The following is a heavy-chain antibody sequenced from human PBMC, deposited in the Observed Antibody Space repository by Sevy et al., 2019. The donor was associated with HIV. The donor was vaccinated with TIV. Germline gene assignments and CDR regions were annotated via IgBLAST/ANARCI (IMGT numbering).Heavy chain of an antibody. J-gene: IGHJ4*02. CDR3: ARHYYDSSSFDY. Sequence: SETLSLTCAVSGDSFSNNSYYWGWIRQTPGKGLEWIGSFYSRGSPYYNPSLKSRVTIGVDTSRSQFSLNLRSMTAADTAVYYCARHYYDSSSFDYWGQGTLVTVSS. CDR2: FYSRGSP. D-gene: IGHD3-22*01. CDR1: GDSFSNNSYY. V-gene: IGHV4-39*01.